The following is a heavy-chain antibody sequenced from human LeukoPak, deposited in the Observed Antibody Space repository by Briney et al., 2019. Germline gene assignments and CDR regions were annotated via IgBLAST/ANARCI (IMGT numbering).Heavy chain of an antibody. CDR2: IIPILGIA. D-gene: IGHD6-19*01. V-gene: IGHV1-69*04. CDR1: GGTFSSYA. Sequence: GASVKVSCKASGGTFSSYAISWVRQAPGQGLEWMGRIIPILGIANYAQKFQGRVTITADKSTSTAYMELSSLRSEDTAVYYCASLDLESGWLDYWGQGTLVTVSS. J-gene: IGHJ4*02. CDR3: ASLDLESGWLDY.